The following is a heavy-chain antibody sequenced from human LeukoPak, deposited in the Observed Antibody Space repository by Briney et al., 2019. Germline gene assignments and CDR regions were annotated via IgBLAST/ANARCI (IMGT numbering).Heavy chain of an antibody. Sequence: GGSLRLSCAVSGFTFSSSAMSWVRQAPGKRLECVSRITGSGDNTYYADSVEGRFTISRDNSKNMVYLQMNSLRVEDTAIYYCAKGYSDSTFFYWGQGTQVSVSS. V-gene: IGHV3-23*01. CDR3: AKGYSDSTFFY. J-gene: IGHJ4*02. D-gene: IGHD5-12*01. CDR2: ITGSGDNT. CDR1: GFTFSSSA.